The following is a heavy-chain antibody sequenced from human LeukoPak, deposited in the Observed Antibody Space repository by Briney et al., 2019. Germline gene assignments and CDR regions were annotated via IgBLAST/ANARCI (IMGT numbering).Heavy chain of an antibody. CDR3: ARGGTTVTTFPIQFDI. CDR1: GGTFSSYA. D-gene: IGHD4-17*01. Sequence: ASVKVSCKASGGTFSSYAISWVRQAPGQGLEWMGWINPNSGGTNYAQKFQGRVTMTRDTSISTAYMELSRLRSDDTAVYYCARGGTTVTTFPIQFDIWGQGTMVTVSS. V-gene: IGHV1-2*02. J-gene: IGHJ3*02. CDR2: INPNSGGT.